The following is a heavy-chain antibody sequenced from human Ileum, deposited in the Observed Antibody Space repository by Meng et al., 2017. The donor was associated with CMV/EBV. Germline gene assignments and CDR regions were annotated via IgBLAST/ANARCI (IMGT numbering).Heavy chain of an antibody. J-gene: IGHJ4*02. Sequence: GAGYSCTSDWIGWVRQMPGKGLEWMGIIYPGDSDTRYSPSFQGQVTISADKSISTAYLQWSSLKASDTAMYYCARRGGSGSLTSFDYWGQGTLVTVSS. CDR1: GYSCTSDW. D-gene: IGHD3-10*01. CDR3: ARRGGSGSLTSFDY. CDR2: IYPGDSDT. V-gene: IGHV5-51*01.